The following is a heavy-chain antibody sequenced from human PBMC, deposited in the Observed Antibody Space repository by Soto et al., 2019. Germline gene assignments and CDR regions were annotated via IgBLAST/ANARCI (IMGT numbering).Heavy chain of an antibody. CDR2: ISGSGGST. CDR3: AKMTEITMIVVVITWFDP. V-gene: IGHV3-23*01. J-gene: IGHJ5*02. CDR1: GFTFSSYA. D-gene: IGHD3-22*01. Sequence: PGGSLRLSCAASGFTFSSYAMSWVRQAPGKGLEWVSAISGSGGSTYYADSVKGRFTISRDNSKNTLYLQMNSLRAEDTAVYYCAKMTEITMIVVVITWFDPWGQGTLVTVSS.